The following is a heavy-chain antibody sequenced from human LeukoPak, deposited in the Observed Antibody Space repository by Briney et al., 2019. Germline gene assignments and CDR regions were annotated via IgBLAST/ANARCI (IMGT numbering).Heavy chain of an antibody. D-gene: IGHD2-2*01. CDR1: GFTFSSYS. CDR2: ISSGSSYI. Sequence: GGSLRLSCAASGFTFSSYSMNWVRQAPGKGLEWVSSISSGSSYIYYADSVKGRFTISRDNAKNSLYLQMNSLRAEDTAVYYCARDYRYCSSTSCLRYFDLWGRGTLVTVSS. CDR3: ARDYRYCSSTSCLRYFDL. V-gene: IGHV3-21*04. J-gene: IGHJ2*01.